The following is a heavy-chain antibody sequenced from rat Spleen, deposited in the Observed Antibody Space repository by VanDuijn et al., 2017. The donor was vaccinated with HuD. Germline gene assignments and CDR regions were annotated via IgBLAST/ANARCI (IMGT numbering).Heavy chain of an antibody. CDR3: TTLGNY. J-gene: IGHJ2*01. CDR2: ITNSGGST. CDR1: GFTFSNYG. Sequence: EVQLVESGGGLVQPGRSLKLSCAASGFTFSNYGMAWVRQAPTKGLEWVASITNSGGSTYYRDSVKGRFTISRDNAKSTLYLQMDSLRSEDTATYYCTTLGNYWGQGVMVTVSS. V-gene: IGHV5-27*01.